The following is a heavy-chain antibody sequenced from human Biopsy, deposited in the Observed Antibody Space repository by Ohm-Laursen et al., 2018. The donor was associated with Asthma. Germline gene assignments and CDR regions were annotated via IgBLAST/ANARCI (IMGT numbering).Heavy chain of an antibody. J-gene: IGHJ4*02. CDR1: GFTVSTNG. CDR2: IYSGGGT. D-gene: IGHD6-6*01. Sequence: SLRLSCTASGFTVSTNGMSWVRKPPGKGLEWVSVIYSGGGTYYADSVQGRVTISRDNSKNTLYLQMNSLRAEDTAVYYCARAISSSWWAVEYWGQGTLVTVSS. CDR3: ARAISSSWWAVEY. V-gene: IGHV3-53*05.